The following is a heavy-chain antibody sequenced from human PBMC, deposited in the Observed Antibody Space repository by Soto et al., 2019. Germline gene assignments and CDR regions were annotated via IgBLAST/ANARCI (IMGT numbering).Heavy chain of an antibody. Sequence: ASVKVSCKVSGYTLTELSMHWLRQAPGKGLEWMGGFDPEDGETIYAQKFQGRVTMTEDTSTDTAYMELSSLRSEDTAVYYCAKGSRNLYYDSSGYYSAFDIWGQGTMVTV. CDR2: FDPEDGET. V-gene: IGHV1-24*01. D-gene: IGHD3-22*01. J-gene: IGHJ3*02. CDR1: GYTLTELS. CDR3: AKGSRNLYYDSSGYYSAFDI.